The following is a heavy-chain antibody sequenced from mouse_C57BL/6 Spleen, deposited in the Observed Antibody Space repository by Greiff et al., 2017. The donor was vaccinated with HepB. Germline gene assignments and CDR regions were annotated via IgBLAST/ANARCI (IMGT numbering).Heavy chain of an antibody. J-gene: IGHJ3*01. CDR3: ARIYYYGSSGFAY. CDR2: INPSTGGT. V-gene: IGHV1-42*01. CDR1: GYSFTGYY. D-gene: IGHD1-1*01. Sequence: EVQLQQSGPELVKPGASVKISCKASGYSFTGYYMNWVKQSPEKSLEWIGEINPSTGGTTYNQKFKAKATLTVDTSSNTAYMQLKSMTSEDSAVYNCARIYYYGSSGFAYWGQGTLVTVSA.